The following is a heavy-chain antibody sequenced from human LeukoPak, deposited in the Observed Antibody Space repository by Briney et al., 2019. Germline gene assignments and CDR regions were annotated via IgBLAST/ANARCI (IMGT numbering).Heavy chain of an antibody. CDR1: GRSISSYY. J-gene: IGHJ4*02. V-gene: IGHV4-59*01. CDR2: IYYSGST. D-gene: IGHD6-13*01. CDR3: ARGPGSYSSLDS. Sequence: SETLSLTCTVSGRSISSYYWSWIRQPPGKGLEWIGNIYYSGSTIYNPSLKSRVTISVDTSKNQFSLKLSSVTAADTAVYYCARGPGSYSSLDSWGQGTLVTVSS.